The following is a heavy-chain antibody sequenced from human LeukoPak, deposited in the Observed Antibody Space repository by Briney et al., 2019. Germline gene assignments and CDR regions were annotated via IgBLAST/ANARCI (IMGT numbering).Heavy chain of an antibody. CDR2: IYHSGSA. CDR3: ARGVWVEWLQGTVHF. Sequence: SGTLSLTCAVSGGSISSSNWWSWVRRSPGKGLEWIGEIYHSGSANYNPSLKSRVTISIDKLKKQFSLNLSSVTAADTAFYYCARGVWVEWLQGTVHFWGQGILVTVSS. CDR1: GGSISSSNW. J-gene: IGHJ4*02. D-gene: IGHD3-3*01. V-gene: IGHV4-4*02.